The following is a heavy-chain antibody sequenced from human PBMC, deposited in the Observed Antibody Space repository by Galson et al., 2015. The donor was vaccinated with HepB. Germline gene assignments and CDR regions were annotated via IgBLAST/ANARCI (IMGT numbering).Heavy chain of an antibody. CDR3: ARQVGESGSYGMDV. CDR2: IYYTATT. D-gene: IGHD3-10*01. Sequence: SETLSLTCTVSGVSTSSSSYYWSWLRQLPGRGLEWIGSIYYTATTYYDPSLKSRVTISLDTSKNQFSLRLNSVTAADTAVYYCARQVGESGSYGMDVWGQGTTVTVSS. J-gene: IGHJ6*02. CDR1: GVSTSSSSYY. V-gene: IGHV4-39*01.